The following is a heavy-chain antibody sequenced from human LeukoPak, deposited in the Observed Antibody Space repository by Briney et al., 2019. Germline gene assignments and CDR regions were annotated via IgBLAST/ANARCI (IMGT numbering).Heavy chain of an antibody. CDR1: GGSISSSY. CDR3: ARGYYYDSGGYYFSLFFDY. J-gene: IGHJ4*02. Sequence: PSETLSLTCTVSGGSISSSYWSWIRQPPGKGLEWIGYIYYSGSTNYNPSLKSRVTITVDTSKNQFSLMLSSVTAADTAVYYCARGYYYDSGGYYFSLFFDYWGQGTLVTVSS. V-gene: IGHV4-59*01. D-gene: IGHD3-22*01. CDR2: IYYSGST.